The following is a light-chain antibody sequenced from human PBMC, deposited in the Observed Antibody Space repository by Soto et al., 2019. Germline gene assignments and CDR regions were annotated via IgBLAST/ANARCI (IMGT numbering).Light chain of an antibody. Sequence: EIVMTQSPATLSVSPGERATLSCRASQSVSSNLAWYQQQPGQAPRLLIHGASTRATDIPARFSASGTGTEFTLTISSLQSEDFAVYYCQQYNDLPQLTCGGGTRVEIK. CDR3: QQYNDLPQLT. CDR1: QSVSSN. J-gene: IGKJ4*01. V-gene: IGKV3-15*01. CDR2: GAS.